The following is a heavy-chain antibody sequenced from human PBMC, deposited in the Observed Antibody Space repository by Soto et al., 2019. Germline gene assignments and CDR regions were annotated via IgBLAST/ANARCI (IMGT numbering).Heavy chain of an antibody. CDR1: GFTFSSYA. V-gene: IGHV3-30-3*01. CDR2: ISYDGSNK. CDR3: ARDNCSSTSCYVDY. Sequence: PVGSLRLSCAASGFTFSSYAMHWVRQAPGKGLEWVAVISYDGSNKYYADSVKGRFTISRDNSKNTLYLQMNSLRAEDTAVYYCARDNCSSTSCYVDYWGQGTLVTVSS. D-gene: IGHD2-2*01. J-gene: IGHJ4*02.